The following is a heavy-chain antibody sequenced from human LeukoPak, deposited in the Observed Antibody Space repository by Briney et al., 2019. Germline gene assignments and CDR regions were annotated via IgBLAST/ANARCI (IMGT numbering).Heavy chain of an antibody. CDR3: ARSTGSTMFIDY. J-gene: IGHJ4*02. CDR2: IYYSGNT. D-gene: IGHD3-10*02. V-gene: IGHV4-59*01. CDR1: GGSISPYY. Sequence: SETLSLTCTVSGGSISPYYWSWLRQPPGQGLEWLGYIYYSGNTEYKPSLKSRVAMSVDTSKNQFSLRLSSVTAADTAVYYCARSTGSTMFIDYWGQGTLVTVSS.